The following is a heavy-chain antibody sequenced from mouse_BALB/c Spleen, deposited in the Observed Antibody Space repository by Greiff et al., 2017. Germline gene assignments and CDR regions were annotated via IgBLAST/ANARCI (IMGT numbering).Heavy chain of an antibody. CDR3: ARRRYDEGFDY. D-gene: IGHD2-14*01. CDR1: GFTFSSYG. CDR2: ISSGGSYT. V-gene: IGHV5-6*01. Sequence: DVQLVESGGDLVKPGGSLKLSCAASGFTFSSYGMSWVRQTPDKRLEWVATISSGGSYTYYPDSVKGRFTISRDNAKNTLYLQMSSLKSEDTAMYYCARRRYDEGFDYWGQGTTLTVSS. J-gene: IGHJ2*01.